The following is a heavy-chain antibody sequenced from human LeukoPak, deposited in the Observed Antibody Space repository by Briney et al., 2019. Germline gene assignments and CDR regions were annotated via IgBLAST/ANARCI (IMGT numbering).Heavy chain of an antibody. J-gene: IGHJ6*01. CDR3: AKMKGHPLPKYYMDV. Sequence: GGSLRLSCAASGFTFSGFAMSWVRRIPGEGLEWVSGISGSGDNTLYEDSVKGRFTISRDNSNNTLYLEMNSLRAEDTAIYYCAKMKGHPLPKYYMDVWGQGTTVTVSS. CDR2: ISGSGDNT. CDR1: GFTFSGFA. D-gene: IGHD1-26*01. V-gene: IGHV3-23*01.